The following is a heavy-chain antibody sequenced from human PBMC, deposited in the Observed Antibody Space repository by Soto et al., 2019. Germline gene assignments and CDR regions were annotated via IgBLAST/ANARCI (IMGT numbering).Heavy chain of an antibody. Sequence: PGESLKIPCKGSGYKFTAYWIGWVRQMPGKGLEWMAIIYPDDSDSRYSPSFQGQVTISADKSISTAYLQWSSLKASDTAIYYCVATYGVYLDYWGQGTLVTVSS. D-gene: IGHD4-17*01. J-gene: IGHJ4*02. V-gene: IGHV5-51*01. CDR2: IYPDDSDS. CDR1: GYKFTAYW. CDR3: VATYGVYLDY.